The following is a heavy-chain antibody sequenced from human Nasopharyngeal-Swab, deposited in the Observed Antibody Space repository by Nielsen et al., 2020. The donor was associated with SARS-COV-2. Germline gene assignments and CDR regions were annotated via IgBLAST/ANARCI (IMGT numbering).Heavy chain of an antibody. CDR2: IRSKAYGGTT. D-gene: IGHD2-15*01. V-gene: IGHV3-49*03. Sequence: GGSLRLSCTASGFTFGDYAMSWFRQAPGKGLEWVGFIRSKAYGGTTEYAASVKGRFTISRDDSKSIAYLQMNRLKTEDTAVYYCAKMGGGSKFDYYYYGMDVWGQGTTVTVSS. CDR1: GFTFGDYA. J-gene: IGHJ6*02. CDR3: AKMGGGSKFDYYYYGMDV.